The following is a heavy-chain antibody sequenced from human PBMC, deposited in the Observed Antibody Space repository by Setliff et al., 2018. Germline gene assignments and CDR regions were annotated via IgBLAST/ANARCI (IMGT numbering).Heavy chain of an antibody. D-gene: IGHD3-3*01. Sequence: ASVKVSCKASGFTLTSYPIHWVRQAPGQRLEWMGWINPDNGNRKYSQRFQGRVTTTRDTSASTVFLELSTLRSEDTAVYYCTRDFLGATASFDIWGQGTMVTV. J-gene: IGHJ3*02. CDR1: GFTLTSYP. V-gene: IGHV1-3*01. CDR2: INPDNGNR. CDR3: TRDFLGATASFDI.